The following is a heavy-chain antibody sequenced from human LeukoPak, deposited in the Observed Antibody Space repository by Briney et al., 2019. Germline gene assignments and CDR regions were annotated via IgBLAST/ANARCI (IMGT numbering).Heavy chain of an antibody. CDR1: GFTFSNYG. D-gene: IGHD3-16*01. CDR3: AQVGQYQDYDAFDI. Sequence: GGSLRLSCAASGFTFSNYGMHWVRQAPGKGLEWVAFIRYGGSKKYYADSVKGRFTISRDISKNTLSLQMNSLRGEDTAIYYCAQVGQYQDYDAFDIWGQGTMVTVSS. V-gene: IGHV3-30*02. CDR2: IRYGGSKK. J-gene: IGHJ3*02.